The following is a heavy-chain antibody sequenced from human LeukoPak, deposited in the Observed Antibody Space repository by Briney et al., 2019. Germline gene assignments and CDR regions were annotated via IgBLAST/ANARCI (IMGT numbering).Heavy chain of an antibody. CDR2: IYYSGST. J-gene: IGHJ6*02. CDR3: SSGHYYYYGRDV. D-gene: IGHD1-14*01. V-gene: IGHV4-59*12. CDR1: GGSISSYY. Sequence: PSETLSLTCTVSGGSISSYYWSWIRQPPGKGLEWIGYIYYSGSTNCNPSLKSRVTISVDTSKNQFSLKLSSVTAADTAVYYCSSGHYYYYGRDVWVQGTTDTVCS.